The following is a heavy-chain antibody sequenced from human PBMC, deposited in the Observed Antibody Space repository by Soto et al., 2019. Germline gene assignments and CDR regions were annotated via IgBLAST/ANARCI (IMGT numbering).Heavy chain of an antibody. V-gene: IGHV3-21*01. CDR1: GFTFSSYS. CDR2: ISSSSSYR. CDR3: ARDFDGSRRWLHPTWALSGY. Sequence: PGGSLRLSCAASGFTFSSYSMNWVRQAPGKGLEWVSSISSSSSYRYYADSVKGRFTISRDNAKNSLYLQMNSLRAEDTAVYYCARDFDGSRRWLHPTWALSGYWGQGTLVTVSS. J-gene: IGHJ4*02. D-gene: IGHD3-9*01.